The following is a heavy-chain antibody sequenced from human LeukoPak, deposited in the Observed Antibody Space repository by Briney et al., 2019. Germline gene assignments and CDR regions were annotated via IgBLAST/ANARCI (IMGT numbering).Heavy chain of an antibody. Sequence: GRSLRLSWAASGFTFSSYAMHWVRQAPGKGLEWVAVISYDGSNKYYADSVKGRFTISRDNSKNTLYLQMNSLRAEDTAVYYCARDRHYDILTGYPTPDYWGQGTLVAVSS. J-gene: IGHJ4*02. V-gene: IGHV3-30-3*01. CDR1: GFTFSSYA. D-gene: IGHD3-9*01. CDR3: ARDRHYDILTGYPTPDY. CDR2: ISYDGSNK.